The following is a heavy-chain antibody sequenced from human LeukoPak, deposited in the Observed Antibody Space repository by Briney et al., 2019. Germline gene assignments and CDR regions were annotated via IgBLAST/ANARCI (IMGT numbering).Heavy chain of an antibody. J-gene: IGHJ4*02. CDR1: GYIFTAYY. Sequence: ASVKVSCKASGYIFTAYYIHCVRQAPGQGLEWVGRIHPSSGGTEYAQRFQGRVTVTRDTSISTAYVELSRLTSDDTAVYYCARNYGDLDYWGQGTLVTVSS. CDR2: IHPSSGGT. CDR3: ARNYGDLDY. D-gene: IGHD4-17*01. V-gene: IGHV1-2*06.